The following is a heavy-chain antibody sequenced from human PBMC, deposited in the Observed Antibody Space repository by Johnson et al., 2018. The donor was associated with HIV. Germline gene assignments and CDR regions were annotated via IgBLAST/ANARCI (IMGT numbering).Heavy chain of an antibody. Sequence: QVQLVESGGGVVQPGRSLRLSCAASGFTFSSYGMHWVRQAPGKGLEWVAVIWYDGSNKYYADSVKGRFTISRDNSNNTLYLQMNSLRAEDTAVYYCASTGSGSDDAFDIWGQGTMVTVSS. CDR1: GFTFSSYG. CDR2: IWYDGSNK. CDR3: ASTGSGSDDAFDI. D-gene: IGHD3-10*01. V-gene: IGHV3-33*01. J-gene: IGHJ3*02.